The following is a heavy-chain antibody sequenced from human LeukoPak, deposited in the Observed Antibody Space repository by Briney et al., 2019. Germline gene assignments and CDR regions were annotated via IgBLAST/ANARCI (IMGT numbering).Heavy chain of an antibody. V-gene: IGHV3-48*01. CDR3: AREAGSADH. CDR1: GFAFSSYG. J-gene: IGHJ4*02. Sequence: GGSLRLSCSASGFAFSSYGMNWVRQAPGKGLEWVSYISASSGTIFYADSVKGRFTVSRDNAKNSLYLQMNSLRAEDTGVYYCAREAGSADHWGQGTLVTVSS. D-gene: IGHD6-25*01. CDR2: ISASSGTI.